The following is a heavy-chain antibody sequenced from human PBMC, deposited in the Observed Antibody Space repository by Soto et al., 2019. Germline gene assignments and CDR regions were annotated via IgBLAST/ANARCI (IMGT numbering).Heavy chain of an antibody. CDR2: INPNSGGT. Sequence: ASVKVSCKASGYTFTGYYMHWARQAPGQGLEWMGWINPNSGGTNYAQKFQGRVTMTRDTSISTAYMELSRLRSDDTAVYYCARDRRSWYGVDYFDYWGQGTLVTVSS. CDR3: ARDRRSWYGVDYFDY. J-gene: IGHJ4*02. V-gene: IGHV1-2*02. CDR1: GYTFTGYY. D-gene: IGHD6-13*01.